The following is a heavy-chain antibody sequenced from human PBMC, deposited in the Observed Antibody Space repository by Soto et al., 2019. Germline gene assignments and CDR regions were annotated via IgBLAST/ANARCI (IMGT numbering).Heavy chain of an antibody. J-gene: IGHJ5*02. CDR3: ARRVRSGTYSNQYNCFHP. V-gene: IGHV1-18*01. CDR2: INTYKGNT. Sequence: QVQLVQSGAEVKKPGASVKVSCKASGYTFTNYGISWVRQAPGHGLEWMGWINTYKGNTKHAQKLQGRVTMTTATYSIKANMDLKSLRPENPSVDYCARRVRSGTYSNQYNCFHPWGQGTQITASS. CDR1: GYTFTNYG. D-gene: IGHD3-10*01.